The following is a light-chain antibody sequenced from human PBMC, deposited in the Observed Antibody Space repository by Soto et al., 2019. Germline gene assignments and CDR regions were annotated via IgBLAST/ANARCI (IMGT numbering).Light chain of an antibody. V-gene: IGKV3-20*01. J-gene: IGKJ1*01. CDR2: GTS. Sequence: EIVLTQSAGTLSLSPGETATLSCRASQTIGRNYLAWYQQKPGQAPRLLIFGTSTRATGIPDRFSGSGSGTDFTLSISSLQSEDFAVYYCRQYNDWPQTFGQGTKVDIK. CDR3: RQYNDWPQT. CDR1: QTIGRNY.